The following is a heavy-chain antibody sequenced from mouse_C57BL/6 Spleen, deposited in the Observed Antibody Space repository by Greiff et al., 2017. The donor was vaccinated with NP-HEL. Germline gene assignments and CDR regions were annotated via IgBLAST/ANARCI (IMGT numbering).Heavy chain of an antibody. CDR1: GYTFTDYY. CDR2: IYPGSGNT. CDR3: ARSNHYYAMDY. Sequence: VQLQQSGAELVRPGASVKLSCKASGYTFTDYYINWVKQRPGQGLEWIARIYPGSGNTYYNEKFKGQATLTAEKSSSTAYMQLSSLTSEDSAVYFCARSNHYYAMDYWGQGTSVTVSS. J-gene: IGHJ4*01. V-gene: IGHV1-76*01. D-gene: IGHD2-5*01.